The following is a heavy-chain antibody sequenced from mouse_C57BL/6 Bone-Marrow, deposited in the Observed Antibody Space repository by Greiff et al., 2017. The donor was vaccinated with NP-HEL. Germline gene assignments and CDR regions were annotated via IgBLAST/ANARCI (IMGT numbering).Heavy chain of an antibody. D-gene: IGHD1-1*01. CDR2: FYPGSGSI. Sequence: QVQLKQSGAELVKPGASVKLSCKASGYTFTEYTIHWVKQRSGQGLEWIGWFYPGSGSIKYNEKFKDKATLTADKSSSTVYMELSRLTSEDSAVYFCARHEDDYGSRRDYFDYWGQGTTLTVSS. CDR1: GYTFTEYT. J-gene: IGHJ2*01. V-gene: IGHV1-62-2*01. CDR3: ARHEDDYGSRRDYFDY.